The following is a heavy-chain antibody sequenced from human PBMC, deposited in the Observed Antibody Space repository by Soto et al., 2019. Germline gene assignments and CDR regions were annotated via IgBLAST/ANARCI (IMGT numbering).Heavy chain of an antibody. J-gene: IGHJ4*02. CDR2: ISSTSSYI. Sequence: PGGSLRLSCAASGFTFSSYSMNWVRQAPGKGLEWVSSISSTSSYIYYADSVRGRFTISRDNAKNSLYLQLNSLRAEDTAVYYCASVLQLWLLNYWGQGTLVTVSS. CDR3: ASVLQLWLLNY. CDR1: GFTFSSYS. V-gene: IGHV3-21*01. D-gene: IGHD5-18*01.